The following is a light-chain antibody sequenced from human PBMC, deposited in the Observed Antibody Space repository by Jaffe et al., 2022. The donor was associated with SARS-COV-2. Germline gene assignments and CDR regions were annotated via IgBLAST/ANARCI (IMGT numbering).Light chain of an antibody. V-gene: IGKV3-20*01. CDR2: AAS. Sequence: EIVLTQSPGTLSLSPGERATLSCRASQSVSSSYLAWYQQKPGQAPRLLIYAASDRATGIPDRFSGSGSGTDFTLTISRLEPEDFAVYSCQQYGSSPPYTFGQGTKLEIK. CDR1: QSVSSSY. J-gene: IGKJ2*01. CDR3: QQYGSSPPYT.